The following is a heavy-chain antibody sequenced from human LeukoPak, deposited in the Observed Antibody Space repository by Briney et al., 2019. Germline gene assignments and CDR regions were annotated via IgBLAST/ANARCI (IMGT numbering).Heavy chain of an antibody. D-gene: IGHD2-15*01. CDR1: GFTFSSYS. CDR3: ARDGYSCSGGSCYGYFDY. J-gene: IGHJ4*02. CDR2: ISSSSSYI. V-gene: IGHV3-21*01. Sequence: PGGSLRLSCAASGFTFSSYSMNWVRQAPGKGLEWVPSISSSSSYIYYADSVKGRFTISRDNAKNSLYLQMNSLRAEDTAVYYCARDGYSCSGGSCYGYFDYWGQGTLVTVSS.